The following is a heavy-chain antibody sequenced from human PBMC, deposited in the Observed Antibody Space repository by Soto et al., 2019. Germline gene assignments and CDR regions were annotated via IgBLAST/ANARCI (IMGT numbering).Heavy chain of an antibody. CDR2: INHSGST. CDR1: GGSFSGYY. J-gene: IGHJ6*02. CDR3: ARYRGSGSYYYYYYYGMDV. Sequence: SETLSLTCAVYGGSFSGYYWSWIRQPPGKGLEWIGEINHSGSTNYNPSLKSRVTISVDTSKNQFSLKLSSATAADTAVYYCARYRGSGSYYYYYYYGMDVWGQGTTVTVAS. V-gene: IGHV4-34*01. D-gene: IGHD3-10*01.